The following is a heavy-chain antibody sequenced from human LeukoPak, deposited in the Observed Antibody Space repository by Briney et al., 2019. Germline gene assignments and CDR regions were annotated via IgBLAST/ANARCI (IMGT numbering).Heavy chain of an antibody. D-gene: IGHD5-12*01. J-gene: IGHJ6*04. CDR2: IYYSGST. CDR3: AREGYSGSDFSV. Sequence: SETLSLTCTVSGGSISSSSYYWGWIRQPPGKGLEWIGSIYYSGSTYYNPFLKSRVTISVDTSKNQFSLKLSSVTATDTAVYYCAREGYSGSDFSVWGKGSTVTVSS. CDR1: GGSISSSSYY. V-gene: IGHV4-39*07.